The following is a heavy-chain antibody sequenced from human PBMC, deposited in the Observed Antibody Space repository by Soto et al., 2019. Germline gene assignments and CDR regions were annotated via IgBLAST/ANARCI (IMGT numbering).Heavy chain of an antibody. D-gene: IGHD3-9*01. Sequence: EVQLVESGGGLVQPGGSLRLSCAASGFTFSSYSMNWVRQAPGKGLEWVSYISSSSSTIYYADSVKGRFTISRDNAKNSLYLQMNSLRAENTAVYYCATSGTGARGSILRYFAEIDYWGQGTLVTVSS. CDR2: ISSSSSTI. J-gene: IGHJ4*02. CDR1: GFTFSSYS. V-gene: IGHV3-48*01. CDR3: ATSGTGARGSILRYFAEIDY.